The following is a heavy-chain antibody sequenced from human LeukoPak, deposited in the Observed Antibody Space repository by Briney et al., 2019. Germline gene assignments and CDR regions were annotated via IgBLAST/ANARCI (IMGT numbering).Heavy chain of an antibody. CDR2: IYYSGST. Sequence: SETLSLTCTVSGGSICSGGYYWSWIRQHPGKGLEWIGYIYYSGSTYYNPSLKSRVTISVDTSKNQFSLKLSSVTAADTAVYYCARIERAAAAVDYWGQGTLVTVSS. D-gene: IGHD6-13*01. V-gene: IGHV4-31*03. J-gene: IGHJ4*02. CDR3: ARIERAAAAVDY. CDR1: GGSICSGGYY.